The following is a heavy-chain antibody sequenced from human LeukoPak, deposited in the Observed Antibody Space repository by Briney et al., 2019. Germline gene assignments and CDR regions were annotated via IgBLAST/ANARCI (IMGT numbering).Heavy chain of an antibody. Sequence: GGSLRLSCAASGFSFSSYAMHWVRQAPGKGLEWVAVISYDGSNKYYADSVKGRFTISRDNSKNTLYLQMNSLRAEDTAVYYCARDSAVYWGQGTLVTVSS. J-gene: IGHJ4*02. V-gene: IGHV3-30-3*01. CDR1: GFSFSSYA. D-gene: IGHD3-10*01. CDR3: ARDSAVY. CDR2: ISYDGSNK.